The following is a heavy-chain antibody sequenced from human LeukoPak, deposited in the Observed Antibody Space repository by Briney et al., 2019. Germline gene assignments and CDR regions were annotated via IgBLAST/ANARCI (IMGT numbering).Heavy chain of an antibody. CDR1: GFTVSNNY. V-gene: IGHV3-53*01. CDR2: IYGDGST. J-gene: IGHJ4*02. D-gene: IGHD4-17*01. Sequence: GGSLTLSCVVSGFTVSNNYMKWVRQAPGKGLEWVSTIYGDGSTYYADSVKGRFTISRDNAKKSLYLQMNSLRAEDTAVYYCAVTVTTPLWGQGTLVTVSS. CDR3: AVTVTTPL.